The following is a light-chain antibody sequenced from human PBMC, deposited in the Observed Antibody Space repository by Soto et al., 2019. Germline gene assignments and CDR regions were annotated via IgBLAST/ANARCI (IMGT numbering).Light chain of an antibody. CDR2: GNG. V-gene: IGLV1-40*01. CDR3: AAWNDSLNGVV. J-gene: IGLJ2*01. Sequence: QSVLTQPPSVSGAPGQRVTISCTGSSSNIGAGYDVHWYQQLPGTAPKLLIYGNGNRPSGVPDRFSGSKSGTSASLAITGLHAEDEADYYCAAWNDSLNGVVFGGGTKLTVL. CDR1: SSNIGAGYD.